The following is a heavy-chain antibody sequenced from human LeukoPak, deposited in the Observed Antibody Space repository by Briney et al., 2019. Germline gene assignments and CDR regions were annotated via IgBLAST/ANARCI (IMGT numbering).Heavy chain of an antibody. Sequence: GESLKISCKGSGYSFTSYWIGWVRQMPGKGLEWMGIIYPGDSDTRYSPSSQGQVTISADKSISTAYLQWSSLKASDTAMYYCARHEDFNYYDSSGYFDYWGQGTLVTVSS. D-gene: IGHD3-22*01. CDR1: GYSFTSYW. CDR2: IYPGDSDT. V-gene: IGHV5-51*01. J-gene: IGHJ4*02. CDR3: ARHEDFNYYDSSGYFDY.